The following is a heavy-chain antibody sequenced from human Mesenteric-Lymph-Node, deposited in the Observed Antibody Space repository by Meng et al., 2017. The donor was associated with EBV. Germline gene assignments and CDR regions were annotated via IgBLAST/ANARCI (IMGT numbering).Heavy chain of an antibody. CDR2: IYHSGST. CDR3: ARCYYYDSSGNFDY. V-gene: IGHV4-34*01. CDR1: GGSFSGYY. Sequence: QVELQQWGAGLLKPSETLSHACVVYGGSFSGYYWSGIRQPPGKGLEWIGEIYHSGSTNYNPSLKSRVTISVDKSKNQFSLKLSSVTAADTAVYYCARCYYYDSSGNFDYWGQGTLVTVSS. J-gene: IGHJ4*02. D-gene: IGHD3-22*01.